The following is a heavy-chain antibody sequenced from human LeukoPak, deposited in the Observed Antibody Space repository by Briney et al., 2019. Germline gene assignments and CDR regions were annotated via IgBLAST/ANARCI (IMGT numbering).Heavy chain of an antibody. V-gene: IGHV3-21*01. CDR3: ARDPPSFQH. J-gene: IGHJ1*01. Sequence: PGGSLRLSCAASGFTISNYNMNWVRQAPGKGLEWVSTISNSGSYIYYADSVKGRFTISRDNAKNSLFLQMNSLRAEDTAVYYCARDPPSFQHWGQGTLVTVSS. CDR1: GFTISNYN. CDR2: ISNSGSYI.